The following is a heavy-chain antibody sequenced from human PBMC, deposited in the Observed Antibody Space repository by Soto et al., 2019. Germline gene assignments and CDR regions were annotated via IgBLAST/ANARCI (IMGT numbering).Heavy chain of an antibody. Sequence: VGSLRLSCAASGFTFSSYAMGWVRHAPGKGLQWVSSISSSGSNTHYADSVKGRFTISRANSKNTVYVQIHSLRAEDTAVYYCAKLNWKFVPNYSYYGMDVWGQWTTVTVSS. CDR3: AKLNWKFVPNYSYYGMDV. CDR1: GFTFSSYA. CDR2: ISSSGSNT. D-gene: IGHD1-1*01. V-gene: IGHV3-23*01. J-gene: IGHJ6*02.